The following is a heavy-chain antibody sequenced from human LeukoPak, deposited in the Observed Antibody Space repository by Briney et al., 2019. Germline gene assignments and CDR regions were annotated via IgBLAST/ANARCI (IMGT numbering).Heavy chain of an antibody. D-gene: IGHD6-13*01. Sequence: SETLSLTCTVSGGSISTYYWSWIRQPPGKGLEWIGYIYNSGSTNYNPSLKSRVAISVDTSKNQFSLKLSSVTAADTAVYYCARENSNSWYLDYWGQGTLVTVSS. J-gene: IGHJ4*02. CDR1: GGSISTYY. CDR3: ARENSNSWYLDY. V-gene: IGHV4-59*01. CDR2: IYNSGST.